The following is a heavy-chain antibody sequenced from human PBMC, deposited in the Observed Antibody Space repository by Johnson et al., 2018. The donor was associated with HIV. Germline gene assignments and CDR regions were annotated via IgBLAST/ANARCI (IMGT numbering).Heavy chain of an antibody. Sequence: VQLVESGGGLVQPGGSLRLSCAASGFTVSSNYMSWVRQAPGKGLEWVSVISYDGSNKYYADSVKGRFTISRDNSKNTLNLQMNSLRAEDTAVYYCAKDGLGFGDELGAFDIWGQGTMVTVS. V-gene: IGHV3-30*18. CDR2: ISYDGSNK. CDR1: GFTVSSNY. D-gene: IGHD3-10*01. J-gene: IGHJ3*02. CDR3: AKDGLGFGDELGAFDI.